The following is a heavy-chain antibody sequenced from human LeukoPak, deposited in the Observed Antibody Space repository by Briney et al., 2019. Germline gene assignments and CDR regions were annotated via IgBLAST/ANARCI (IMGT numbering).Heavy chain of an antibody. CDR3: ARSYCSSTSCRYWYYFDY. CDR2: IIPILGIA. D-gene: IGHD2-2*01. V-gene: IGHV1-69*02. Sequence: EASVKVSCKASGGTFSSYTISWVRQAPGQGLEWMGRIIPILGIANYAQKLQGRVTMTTDTSTSTAYMELRSLRSDDTAVYYCARSYCSSTSCRYWYYFDYWGQGTLVTVSS. CDR1: GGTFSSYT. J-gene: IGHJ4*02.